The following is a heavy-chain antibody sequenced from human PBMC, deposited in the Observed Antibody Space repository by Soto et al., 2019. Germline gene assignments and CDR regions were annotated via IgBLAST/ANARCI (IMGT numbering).Heavy chain of an antibody. CDR3: ARGWGLLWFGELLYSRAYYYGIDV. D-gene: IGHD3-10*01. CDR1: GYTFTGYY. Sequence: ASVKVSCKASGYTFTGYYMHWVRQAPGQWLEWMGWINPNSGGTNYAQKFQGWVTMTRDTSISTAYMELSRLRSDDTAVYYCARGWGLLWFGELLYSRAYYYGIDVCYQAISVSVS. V-gene: IGHV1-2*04. J-gene: IGHJ6*02. CDR2: INPNSGGT.